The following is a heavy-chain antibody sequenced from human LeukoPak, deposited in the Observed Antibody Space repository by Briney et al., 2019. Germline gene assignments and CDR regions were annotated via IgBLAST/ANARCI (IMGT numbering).Heavy chain of an antibody. Sequence: GESLKISCKGSGYSFSNYWIGWVRQMPGKGLEWMGIIYPGDSETKYSPSFQGQVTISADKSFSTAYLQWSSLKASDTAMYYCARCSCGWYYFDYWGQGTLVTVSS. D-gene: IGHD6-19*01. J-gene: IGHJ4*02. V-gene: IGHV5-51*01. CDR1: GYSFSNYW. CDR2: IYPGDSET. CDR3: ARCSCGWYYFDY.